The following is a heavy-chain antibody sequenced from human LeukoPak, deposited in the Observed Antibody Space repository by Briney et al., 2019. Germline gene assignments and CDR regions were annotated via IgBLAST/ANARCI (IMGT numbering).Heavy chain of an antibody. V-gene: IGHV4-34*01. Sequence: SETLSLTCTVSGGSISSYYWSWIRQPPGKGLEWIGEINHSGSTNYNPSLKSRVTISVDTSKNQFSLKLSSVTAADTAVYYCAREEKDRAYVDDYWAREPWSPSPQ. D-gene: IGHD2-8*01. CDR1: GGSISSYY. CDR2: INHSGST. J-gene: IGHJ4*02. CDR3: AREEKDRAYVDDY.